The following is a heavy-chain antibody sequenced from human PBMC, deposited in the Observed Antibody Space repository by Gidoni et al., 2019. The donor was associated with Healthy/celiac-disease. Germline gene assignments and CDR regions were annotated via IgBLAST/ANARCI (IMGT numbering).Heavy chain of an antibody. Sequence: EVQLVETGGGLIQHGGSLRLSCAASGFTVSSNYMSWVRQAPGKVLECVSVIYSGGSTYDADSVKGRFTISRDKSKNTLYLQMNSLRAEDTAVYYCARGPATDSSWCQGTLVTVSS. CDR2: IYSGGST. CDR1: GFTVSSNY. D-gene: IGHD2-2*01. V-gene: IGHV3-53*02. J-gene: IGHJ4*02. CDR3: ARGPATDSS.